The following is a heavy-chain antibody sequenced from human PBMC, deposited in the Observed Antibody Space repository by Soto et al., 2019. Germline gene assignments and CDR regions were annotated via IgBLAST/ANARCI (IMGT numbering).Heavy chain of an antibody. Sequence: PGESLKISCKGSGYSFTSYWISWVRQMPGKGLEWMGRIDPSDSYTNYSPSFQGHVTISADKSISTAYLQWSSLKASDTAMYYCARHLPAYYDSSGYYLVEAFDIWGQGTMVTVSS. CDR2: IDPSDSYT. V-gene: IGHV5-10-1*01. CDR3: ARHLPAYYDSSGYYLVEAFDI. J-gene: IGHJ3*02. D-gene: IGHD3-22*01. CDR1: GYSFTSYW.